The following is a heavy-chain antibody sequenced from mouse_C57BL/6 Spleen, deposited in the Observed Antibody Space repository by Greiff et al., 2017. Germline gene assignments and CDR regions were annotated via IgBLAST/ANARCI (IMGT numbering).Heavy chain of an antibody. Sequence: EVKLMESGPELVKPGASVKISCKASGYSFTDYNMNWVKQSNGKSLEWIGVSNPNYGTTSYNQKFKGKATLTVDQSSSTAYMQLNSLTSADSAVYYCARSGGTGYFDYWGQGTTLTVSS. J-gene: IGHJ2*01. CDR2: SNPNYGTT. CDR1: GYSFTDYN. V-gene: IGHV1-39*01. D-gene: IGHD3-2*02. CDR3: ARSGGTGYFDY.